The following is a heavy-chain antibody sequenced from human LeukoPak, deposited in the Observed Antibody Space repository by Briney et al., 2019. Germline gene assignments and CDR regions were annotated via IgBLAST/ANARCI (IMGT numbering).Heavy chain of an antibody. D-gene: IGHD3-3*01. CDR1: GGSISSGSYY. V-gene: IGHV4-61*02. J-gene: IGHJ4*02. Sequence: PSQTLSLTCTVSGGSISSGSYYWSWIRQPAGKGLEWIGRIYTSGSTNYNPPLKSRVTISVDTSKNQFSLKLSSVTAADTAVYYCARVFVGGYFDYWGQGTLVTVSS. CDR3: ARVFVGGYFDY. CDR2: IYTSGST.